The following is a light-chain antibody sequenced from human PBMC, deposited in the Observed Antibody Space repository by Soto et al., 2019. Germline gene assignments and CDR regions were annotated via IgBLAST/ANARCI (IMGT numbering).Light chain of an antibody. CDR3: RTFAGNHNLV. J-gene: IGLJ2*01. Sequence: QSALTQPPSASGSPGQSVTISCTGTSSDVGGYNYVSWYQQHPGKAPKLMISEVSKRPSGVPDRFSGSKSGNTASLTVAGLQAEDEADYYCRTFAGNHNLVFGGETKLTV. CDR2: EVS. V-gene: IGLV2-8*01. CDR1: SSDVGGYNY.